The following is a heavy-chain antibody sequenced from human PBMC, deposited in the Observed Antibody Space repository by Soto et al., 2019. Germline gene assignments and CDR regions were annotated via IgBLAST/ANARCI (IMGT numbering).Heavy chain of an antibody. CDR2: IYYSGST. D-gene: IGHD3-16*01. V-gene: IGHV4-30-4*01. Sequence: QVQLQESGPGLVKPSQTLSLTCTVSGGSISSGDYYWSWIRQPPGKGLEWIGCIYYSGSTYYNPSLKSRVTISVDTSKNQFSLKLNSVTAADTAVYYCARAPGELGQYWFDPWGQGTLVTVSS. J-gene: IGHJ5*02. CDR3: ARAPGELGQYWFDP. CDR1: GGSISSGDYY.